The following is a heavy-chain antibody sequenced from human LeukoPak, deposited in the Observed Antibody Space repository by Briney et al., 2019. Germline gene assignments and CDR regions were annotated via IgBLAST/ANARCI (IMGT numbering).Heavy chain of an antibody. CDR1: GFTFDDYG. Sequence: PGGSLRLSCADPGFTFDDYGMSGVREAPGKGGGWVSGINWKGGRTDYADSVKGGFTISRDNAKNSLYLQMNSLRVEDTAVYYCAKPGSYGYWGQGTLVTVSS. CDR3: AKPGSYGY. D-gene: IGHD1-26*01. V-gene: IGHV3-20*04. J-gene: IGHJ4*02. CDR2: INWKGGRT.